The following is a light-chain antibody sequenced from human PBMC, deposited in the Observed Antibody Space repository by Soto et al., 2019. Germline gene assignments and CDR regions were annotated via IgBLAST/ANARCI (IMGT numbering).Light chain of an antibody. CDR3: SSYTSSSTPR. CDR1: SSDVGGYNY. Sequence: QSVLTQPASVSGSPGQSITISCTGTSSDVGGYNYVSWYQQHPGKAPKLMIYDVSNRPSGVSNRFSGSKSGNTVSLTISGLQAEDEADYYCSSYTSSSTPRFGTGTKVTVL. V-gene: IGLV2-14*01. CDR2: DVS. J-gene: IGLJ1*01.